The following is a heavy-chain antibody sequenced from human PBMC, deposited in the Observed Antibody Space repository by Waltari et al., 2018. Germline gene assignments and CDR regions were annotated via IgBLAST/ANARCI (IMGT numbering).Heavy chain of an antibody. Sequence: EVQLVESGGGLVQPGGSPRLSCAASGFTFSSYWMSWVRQAPGKGLEWVANIKQDGSEKYYVDSVKGRFTISRDNAKNSLYLQMNSLRAEDTAVYYCASVDTAMVLSRYYYYGMDVWGQGTTVTVSS. D-gene: IGHD5-18*01. V-gene: IGHV3-7*01. CDR2: IKQDGSEK. CDR1: GFTFSSYW. CDR3: ASVDTAMVLSRYYYYGMDV. J-gene: IGHJ6*02.